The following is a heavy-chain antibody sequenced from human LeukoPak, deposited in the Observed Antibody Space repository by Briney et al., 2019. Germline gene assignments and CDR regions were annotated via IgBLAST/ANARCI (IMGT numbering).Heavy chain of an antibody. CDR1: GLPFSTFW. CDR2: INQDGSEE. J-gene: IGHJ4*02. Sequence: GGSLRLSCAASGLPFSTFWMTWVRQAPGKGLEWVANINQDGSEEYYVDSVKGRFTISRDNAKNSVYLQMNSLRVEDTGIYYCARNARGPGDYWGQGTVVTVSS. D-gene: IGHD2-2*01. CDR3: ARNARGPGDY. V-gene: IGHV3-7*01.